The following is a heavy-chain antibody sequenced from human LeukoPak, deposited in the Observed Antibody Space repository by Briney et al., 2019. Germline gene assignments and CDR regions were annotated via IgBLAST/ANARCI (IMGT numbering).Heavy chain of an antibody. CDR3: TTPDLEYYFDY. V-gene: IGHV3-15*01. CDR2: IKSKTDGGTT. D-gene: IGHD3-3*01. CDR1: GFTFSNAW. Sequence: GGSLRLSCAASGFTFSNAWMSWVRQAPGKGLEWVGRIKSKTDGGTTDYAAPVKGRFTISRDDSKNTLYLQMNSLKTEDIAVYYCTTPDLEYYFDYWGQGTLVTVSS. J-gene: IGHJ4*02.